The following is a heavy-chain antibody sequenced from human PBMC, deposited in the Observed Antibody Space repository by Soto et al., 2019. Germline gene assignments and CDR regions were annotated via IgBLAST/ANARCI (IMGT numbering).Heavy chain of an antibody. CDR2: MNPNSGNT. V-gene: IGHV1-8*01. CDR3: AGARGRGGANY. Sequence: QVQLVQSGAEVKKPGASVKVSCKASGYTFTSYDLNWGRQATGQGLEWMGWMNPNSGNTGYAQKFQGSVTITRNTSIPTAYTERSSLRSGHTAGHNCAGARGRGGANYWGQGAGVTVSS. J-gene: IGHJ4*02. D-gene: IGHD3-16*01. CDR1: GYTFTSYD.